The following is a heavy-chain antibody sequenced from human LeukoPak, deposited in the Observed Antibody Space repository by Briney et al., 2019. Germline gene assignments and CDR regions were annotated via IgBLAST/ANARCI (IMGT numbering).Heavy chain of an antibody. V-gene: IGHV3-7*01. D-gene: IGHD5-12*01. CDR1: GFTFSSYA. J-gene: IGHJ4*02. CDR3: ARGATLYFDY. CDR2: IKQDGSEK. Sequence: PGGSLRLSCAASGFTFSSYAMSWVRQAPGKGLEWVANIKQDGSEKYYVDSVKGRFTISRDNAKNSLYLQMNSLRAEDTAVYYCARGATLYFDYWGQGTLVTVSS.